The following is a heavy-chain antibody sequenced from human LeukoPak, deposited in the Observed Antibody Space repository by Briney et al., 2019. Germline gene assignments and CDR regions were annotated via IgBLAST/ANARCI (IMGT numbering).Heavy chain of an antibody. V-gene: IGHV4-59*12. J-gene: IGHJ4*02. CDR2: IYYSGST. D-gene: IGHD1-26*01. CDR1: GGSISSYY. CDR3: ARDIYSGGYNLFDY. Sequence: SETLSLTCTVSGGSISSYYWSWIRQPPGKGLEWIGYIYYSGSTNYNPSLKSRVTISVDTSKNQFSLKLSSVTAADTAVYYCARDIYSGGYNLFDYWGQGTLVTVSS.